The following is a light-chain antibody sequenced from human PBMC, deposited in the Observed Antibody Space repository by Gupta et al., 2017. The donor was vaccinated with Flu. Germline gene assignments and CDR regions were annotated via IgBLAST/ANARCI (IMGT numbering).Light chain of an antibody. CDR2: DDT. CDR1: NIGSKG. Sequence: GNNIGSKGVHWYQQKPGQAPVLVVYDDTARPSGSPERFSGSNSGNTATLTISRVEAGDEADYYWQVWDSNSDHVVFGGGTKLTVL. CDR3: QVWDSNSDHVV. J-gene: IGLJ2*01. V-gene: IGLV3-21*02.